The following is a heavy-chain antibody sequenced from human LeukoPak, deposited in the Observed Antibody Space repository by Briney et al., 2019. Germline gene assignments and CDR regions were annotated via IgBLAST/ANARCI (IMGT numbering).Heavy chain of an antibody. J-gene: IGHJ4*02. D-gene: IGHD3-22*01. Sequence: GGSLRLSCAAAGFIFSDYAMHWVRQAPGKGLEWVAVIFYDGDTKYYADSVKGRFAISRDNSKSTLYLQVNSLKGEDTAVYYCARDPRGPTGYDSSARDTFECWGQGTLVTVSS. CDR1: GFIFSDYA. CDR2: IFYDGDTK. CDR3: ARDPRGPTGYDSSARDTFEC. V-gene: IGHV3-30*09.